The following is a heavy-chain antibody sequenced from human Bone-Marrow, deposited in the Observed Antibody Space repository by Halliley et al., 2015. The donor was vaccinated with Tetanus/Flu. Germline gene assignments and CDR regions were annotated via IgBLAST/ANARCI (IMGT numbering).Heavy chain of an antibody. V-gene: IGHV3-23*01. Sequence: STINGGGGTTYYADSVKGRFTISRDNSKNTLYLHMNSLRAEDTAVYYCARDFEGQWLLTAEYFQHWGQGTLVIVSS. CDR2: INGGGGTT. CDR3: ARDFEGQWLLTAEYFQH. J-gene: IGHJ1*01. D-gene: IGHD6-19*01.